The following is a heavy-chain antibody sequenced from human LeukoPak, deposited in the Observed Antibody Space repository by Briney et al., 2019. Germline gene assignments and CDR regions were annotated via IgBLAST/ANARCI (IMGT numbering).Heavy chain of an antibody. V-gene: IGHV5-51*01. Sequence: GESLKISCQASGYSLTRYWIGWVRQMPGKGLEWMGIVYPGDSDTIYSPSFQGQVTISADRSITTAYLQLNRLETSDTATYFCARGLYYDSSGFFAAFWGRGTLVTVSS. D-gene: IGHD3-22*01. J-gene: IGHJ4*02. CDR3: ARGLYYDSSGFFAAF. CDR1: GYSLTRYW. CDR2: VYPGDSDT.